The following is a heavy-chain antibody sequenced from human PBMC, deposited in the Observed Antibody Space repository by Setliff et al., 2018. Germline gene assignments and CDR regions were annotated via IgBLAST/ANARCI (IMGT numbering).Heavy chain of an antibody. CDR1: GGFISSREYY. CDR3: ARMSGFFYIDV. J-gene: IGHJ6*03. Sequence: SETLSPTCTVSGGFISSREYYWAWIRQAPGKGLEWIGSIFYSGNTFYRSSLKSRLTIDIDASKKQFSLKLNSVTAADTAVYYCARMSGFFYIDVWGNGTTVTVSS. V-gene: IGHV4-39*01. CDR2: IFYSGNT. D-gene: IGHD3-3*01.